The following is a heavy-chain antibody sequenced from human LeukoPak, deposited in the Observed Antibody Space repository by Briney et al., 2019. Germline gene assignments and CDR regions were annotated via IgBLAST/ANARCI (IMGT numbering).Heavy chain of an antibody. CDR2: ISYSGST. D-gene: IGHD3-22*01. J-gene: IGHJ5*02. CDR3: AREPGFDSSGYLNWFDP. V-gene: IGHV4-59*01. CDR1: GGSISSYY. Sequence: SETLSLTCTVSGGSISSYYWSWIRQPPGKGLEWIACISYSGSTKYNPSLKSRVTISVDTSKNQLSLKLSSVTAADTAVYYCAREPGFDSSGYLNWFDPWGQGTLVTVSA.